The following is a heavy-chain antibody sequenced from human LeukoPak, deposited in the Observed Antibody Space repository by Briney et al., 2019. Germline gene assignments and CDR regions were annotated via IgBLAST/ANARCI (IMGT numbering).Heavy chain of an antibody. CDR2: IYAGNSDT. D-gene: IGHD2-15*01. V-gene: IGHV5-51*01. CDR1: GYTFTTSW. CDR3: ARARSCGGGTCYADY. Sequence: GESLRISCQGFGYTFTTSWIGWVRQLPGKGLEWMAIIYAGNSDTKYSPSFQGQVSISTDRSIGTAYLQWSSLQASDTAMYYCARARSCGGGTCYADYWGQGTLVTVSS. J-gene: IGHJ4*02.